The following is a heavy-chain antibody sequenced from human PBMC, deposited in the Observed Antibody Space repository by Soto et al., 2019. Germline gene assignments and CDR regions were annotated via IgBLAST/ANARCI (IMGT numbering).Heavy chain of an antibody. D-gene: IGHD2-21*01. CDR3: ATLPPRIVVSLLPIPT. CDR2: IYYSGST. Sequence: SETLSLTSTVSHGSLSTYYWNWIRLPPGKGLEWIGYIYYSGSTNYNPSLKSRVTISVDTSKNQFSLRLSSVTAADTAVYYCATLPPRIVVSLLPIPTWGQGILVTVSS. V-gene: IGHV4-59*12. CDR1: HGSLSTYY. J-gene: IGHJ5*02.